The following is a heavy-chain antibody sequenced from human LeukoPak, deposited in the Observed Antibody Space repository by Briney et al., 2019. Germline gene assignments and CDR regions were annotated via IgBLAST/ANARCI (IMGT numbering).Heavy chain of an antibody. D-gene: IGHD3-3*01. Sequence: SQTLSLTCVVTVVIISWCGYAGLWIRQPPGKGLEWIGYIYHSGSTYYNPSLKSRVTISVDMSKNQLSLILSYMTVADTAVYYLARSRVRDAFDIWGQGTMVTVSS. J-gene: IGHJ3*02. CDR2: IYHSGST. CDR1: VVIISWCGYA. CDR3: ARSRVRDAFDI. V-gene: IGHV4-30-2*01.